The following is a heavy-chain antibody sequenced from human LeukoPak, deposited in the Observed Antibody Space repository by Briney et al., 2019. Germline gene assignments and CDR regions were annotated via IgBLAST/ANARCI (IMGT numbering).Heavy chain of an antibody. Sequence: GGSLRLSCSASGFTFRNYAVQWVRQTPGKGLEYVSSMSSSGGTTYYADSVKGRFVISRDNSKNTVYLQMSSLRADDTAVYYCRAVEVGDVWGKGTTVTVSS. D-gene: IGHD6-19*01. CDR3: RAVEVGDV. CDR1: GFTFRNYA. J-gene: IGHJ6*04. CDR2: MSSSGGTT. V-gene: IGHV3-64D*06.